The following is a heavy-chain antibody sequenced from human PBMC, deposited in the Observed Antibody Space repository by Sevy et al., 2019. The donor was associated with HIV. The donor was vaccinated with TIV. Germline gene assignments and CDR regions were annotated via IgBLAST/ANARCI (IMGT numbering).Heavy chain of an antibody. Sequence: ASVKVSCKASGDTFTNNYIHWVRQAPGEGLEWMGMVDPSAGNTTYAQKFQGRVTMTRDTSTSILYMELSSLRSEDTAVYYCVRADPDQHFDSWGQGTLVTVSS. CDR1: GDTFTNNY. CDR2: VDPSAGNT. CDR3: VRADPDQHFDS. J-gene: IGHJ4*02. V-gene: IGHV1-46*01.